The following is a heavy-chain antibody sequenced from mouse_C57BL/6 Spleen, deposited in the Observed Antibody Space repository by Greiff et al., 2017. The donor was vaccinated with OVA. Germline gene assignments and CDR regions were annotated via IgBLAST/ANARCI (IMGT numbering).Heavy chain of an antibody. CDR3: ARRGYDYDLAWFAY. CDR1: GYTFTSYW. V-gene: IGHV1-55*01. D-gene: IGHD2-4*01. Sequence: QVQLQQPGAELVKPGASVKMSCKASGYTFTSYWITWVKQRPGQGLEWIGDIYPGSGSTNYNEKFKSKATLTVDTSSSTAYMQLSSLTSEDSAVYYGARRGYDYDLAWFAYWGQGTLVTVSA. J-gene: IGHJ3*01. CDR2: IYPGSGST.